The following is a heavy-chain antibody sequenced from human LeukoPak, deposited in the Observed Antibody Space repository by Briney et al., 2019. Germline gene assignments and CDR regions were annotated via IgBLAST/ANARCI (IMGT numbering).Heavy chain of an antibody. CDR1: GYSFTSYW. CDR2: IYPGDSDT. J-gene: IGHJ3*02. D-gene: IGHD2-2*01. V-gene: IGHV5-51*01. Sequence: GESLKISCKGSGYSFTSYWIGWVRQMPGKGLEWMGIIYPGDSDTRYSPSFQGQVTISADKSISTAYLQWSSLKASDTAMYYCARRLIVVVPAASGAFDIWGQGTMVTVSS. CDR3: ARRLIVVVPAASGAFDI.